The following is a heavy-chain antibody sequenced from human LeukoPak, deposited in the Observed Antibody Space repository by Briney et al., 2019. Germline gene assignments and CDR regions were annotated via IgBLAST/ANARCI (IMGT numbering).Heavy chain of an antibody. D-gene: IGHD6-6*01. CDR2: MNPNSGNT. V-gene: IGHV1-8*01. J-gene: IGHJ5*02. CDR1: GYTFTSYD. CDR3: ARVGIAALWFDP. Sequence: ASVKVSCKASGYTFTSYDIIWVRQATGQGLEWMGWMNPNSGNTGYAQKFQGRVTMTRNTSISTAYMELSSLRSEDTAVYYCARVGIAALWFDPWGQGTLVTVSS.